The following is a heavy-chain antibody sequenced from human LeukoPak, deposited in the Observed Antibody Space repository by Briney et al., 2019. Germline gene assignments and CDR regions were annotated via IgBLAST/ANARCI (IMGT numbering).Heavy chain of an antibody. Sequence: GGSLRLSCAASGFTFSSNSMNWVRQAPGKGLEWVSSISSSSSYIYYADSVKGRFTISRDNSKNTLYLQMNSLGAEDTAVYYCAKTPYCSSTSCYGGILTGAQYWGQGTLVTVSS. J-gene: IGHJ4*02. V-gene: IGHV3-21*01. CDR3: AKTPYCSSTSCYGGILTGAQY. CDR1: GFTFSSNS. D-gene: IGHD2-2*01. CDR2: ISSSSSYI.